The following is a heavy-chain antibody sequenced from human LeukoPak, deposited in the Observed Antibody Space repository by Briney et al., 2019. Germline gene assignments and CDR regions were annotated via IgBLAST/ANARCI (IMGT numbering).Heavy chain of an antibody. CDR1: GFTFSSYW. CDR3: AKDSRRLRYFDWLNTDAFDI. D-gene: IGHD3-9*01. J-gene: IGHJ3*02. CDR2: IKQDGSEK. Sequence: PGGSLRLSCAASGFTFSSYWMSWVRQAPGKGLEWVANIKQDGSEKYYVDSVKGRFTISRDNAKNSLYLQMNSLRAEDTAVYYCAKDSRRLRYFDWLNTDAFDIWGQGTMVTVSS. V-gene: IGHV3-7*03.